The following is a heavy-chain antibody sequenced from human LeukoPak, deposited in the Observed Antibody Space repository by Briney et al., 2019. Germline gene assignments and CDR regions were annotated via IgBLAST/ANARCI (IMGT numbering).Heavy chain of an antibody. Sequence: SETLSLTCAVYGGSFSGYYWSWIRQPPGKGLEWIGEINHSGSTNYNPSLKSRVTISVDTSKNQFSLKLSSVTAADTAVYYCARDYGVVVVPAAMRECWFDPWGQGTLVTVSS. CDR1: GGSFSGYY. CDR2: INHSGST. J-gene: IGHJ5*02. CDR3: ARDYGVVVVPAAMRECWFDP. V-gene: IGHV4-34*01. D-gene: IGHD2-2*01.